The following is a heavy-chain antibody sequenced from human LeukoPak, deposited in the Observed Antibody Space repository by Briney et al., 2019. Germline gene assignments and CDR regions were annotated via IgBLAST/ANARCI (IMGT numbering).Heavy chain of an antibody. Sequence: ASVKVSCKASGYTFTSYAMNWVRQAPGQGLEWMGWINTNTGNPTYAQGFTGRFVFSLDTSVSTAYLQISSLKAEDTAVYYCARAPTYYDFWSGYYGYYYYYMDVWGKGTTVTVSS. J-gene: IGHJ6*03. V-gene: IGHV7-4-1*02. CDR1: GYTFTSYA. D-gene: IGHD3-3*01. CDR2: INTNTGNP. CDR3: ARAPTYYDFWSGYYGYYYYYMDV.